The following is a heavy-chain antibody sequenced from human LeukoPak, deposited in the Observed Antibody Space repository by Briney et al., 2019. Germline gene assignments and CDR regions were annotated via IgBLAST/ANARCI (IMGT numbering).Heavy chain of an antibody. CDR3: ARMTAIRLYFDY. V-gene: IGHV3-7*01. J-gene: IGHJ4*02. Sequence: GGSLRLSCAASGFTFSSYCMSWVRQAPGKGLEWVANIKQDGSEKYYVDSVKGRFTISRNNAKNSLYLQMNSLRAEDTAVYYCARMTAIRLYFDYWGQGTLVTVSS. CDR1: GFTFSSYC. D-gene: IGHD2-21*02. CDR2: IKQDGSEK.